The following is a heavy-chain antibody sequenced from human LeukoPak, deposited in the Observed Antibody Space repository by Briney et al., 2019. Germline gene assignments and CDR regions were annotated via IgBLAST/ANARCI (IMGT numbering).Heavy chain of an antibody. Sequence: SETLSLTCAVYGGSFSGYYWSWIRQPPGKGLEWIGEINHSGSTNYNPSLKSRVTISVDTSKNQFSLKLSSVTAADTAVYYCARGDSIAAAGTRTYYFDYWGQGTLVTVSS. CDR3: ARGDSIAAAGTRTYYFDY. CDR2: INHSGST. V-gene: IGHV4-34*01. J-gene: IGHJ4*02. CDR1: GGSFSGYY. D-gene: IGHD6-13*01.